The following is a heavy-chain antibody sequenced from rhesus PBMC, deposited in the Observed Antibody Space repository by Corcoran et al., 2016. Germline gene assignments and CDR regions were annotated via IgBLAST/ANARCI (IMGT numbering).Heavy chain of an antibody. CDR2: ITYGGGT. V-gene: IGHV4-122*02. CDR1: GGSISSGYYY. Sequence: QVQLQESGPGLVKPSETLSLTCAVSGGSISSGYYYWSWIRQPPGKGLEWIGYITYGGGTRYTPPLKRRGTISRDPSKNQFPLKLSSVTAADRAVYYCASRITIFGVVITPGAFDFWGQGLRVTVSS. D-gene: IGHD3-3*01. CDR3: ASRITIFGVVITPGAFDF. J-gene: IGHJ3*01.